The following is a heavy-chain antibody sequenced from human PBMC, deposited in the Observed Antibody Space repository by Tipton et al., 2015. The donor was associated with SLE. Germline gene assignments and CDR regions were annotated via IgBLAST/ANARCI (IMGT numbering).Heavy chain of an antibody. V-gene: IGHV4-39*07. J-gene: IGHJ4*02. D-gene: IGHD5-18*01. CDR2: IYNSGST. CDR1: GGSISSSSYY. Sequence: LSLTCTVSGGSISSSSYYWGWIRQPPGKGLEWIGSIYNSGSTHYNPSLKSRVTISVDTSKNQFSLKLSSVTAADTAVYYCARDPRYGNFDYWGQGTLVTVSS. CDR3: ARDPRYGNFDY.